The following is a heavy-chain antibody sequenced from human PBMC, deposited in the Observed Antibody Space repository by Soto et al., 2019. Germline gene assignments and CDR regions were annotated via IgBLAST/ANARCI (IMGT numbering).Heavy chain of an antibody. CDR2: ISTQSGNK. Sequence: QVQLVQSGAEVKKPGASVKVACKTSGYTFSSYDINWVRQGTGQGLEWMGWISTQSGNKGYAQKFQGRITNTRDTSISTAYMELSSLRSDDTALYYCARTNGDLDYWGQGTLVTVSS. J-gene: IGHJ4*02. V-gene: IGHV1-8*01. CDR3: ARTNGDLDY. CDR1: GYTFSSYD. D-gene: IGHD4-17*01.